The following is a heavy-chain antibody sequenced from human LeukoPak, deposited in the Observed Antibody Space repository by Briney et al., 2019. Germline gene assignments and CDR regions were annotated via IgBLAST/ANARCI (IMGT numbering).Heavy chain of an antibody. Sequence: SETLSLTCTVSGGSIGSSHWSWIRQPAGKGLEWIGRLHTSGTTNYNPSLKSRVTMSVDTSKNQFSLKLSSVTAADTAVYYCARVGYYDSSGNNWFDPWGQGTLVTVSS. CDR1: GGSIGSSH. D-gene: IGHD3-22*01. CDR2: LHTSGTT. J-gene: IGHJ5*02. CDR3: ARVGYYDSSGNNWFDP. V-gene: IGHV4-4*07.